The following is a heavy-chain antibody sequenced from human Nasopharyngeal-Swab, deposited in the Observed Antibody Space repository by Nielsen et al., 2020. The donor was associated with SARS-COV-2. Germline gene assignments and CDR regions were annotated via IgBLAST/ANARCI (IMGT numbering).Heavy chain of an antibody. V-gene: IGHV1-24*01. CDR3: ATADPAGSPSVWFDY. J-gene: IGHJ4*02. Sequence: ASVKVPCKVSGYTLTELSMHWVRQAPGKGLEWMGGFDPEDGETIYAQKFQGRVTMTEDTSTDTAYMELSSLRSEDTAVYYCATADPAGSPSVWFDYWGQGTLVTVSS. D-gene: IGHD1-14*01. CDR1: GYTLTELS. CDR2: FDPEDGET.